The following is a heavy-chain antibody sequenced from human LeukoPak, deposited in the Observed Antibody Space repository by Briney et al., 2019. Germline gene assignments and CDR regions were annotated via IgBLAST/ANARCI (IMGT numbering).Heavy chain of an antibody. CDR3: VRRVFTDFDI. J-gene: IGHJ3*02. D-gene: IGHD2-8*01. CDR1: AFTLSDHY. Sequence: PGRSLRLSCAAAAFTLSDHYIGWVRQAPGEWLEWVGRTRNKANSFTTEYAASVKGRFTISRDDSKNSLYLQMNSLKTEDTAVYYCVRRVFTDFDIWGQGTMVTVSS. V-gene: IGHV3-72*01. CDR2: TRNKANSFTT.